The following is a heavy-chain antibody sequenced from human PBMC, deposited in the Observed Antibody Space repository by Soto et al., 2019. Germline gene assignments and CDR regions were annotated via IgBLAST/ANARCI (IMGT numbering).Heavy chain of an antibody. D-gene: IGHD6-13*01. CDR2: VNNDGTDT. J-gene: IGHJ6*02. V-gene: IGHV3-74*03. CDR1: GFTFSNYW. CDR3: ARGGLQHALDV. Sequence: EVQLVESGGGLVQPGGSLRLSCAASGFTFSNYWMYWVRQAPGKGLVWVSRVNNDGTDTTPADSVKGRFTISRDNAENTLYLQTNSLRAEDTAVYYCARGGLQHALDVWGQGSTVTVSS.